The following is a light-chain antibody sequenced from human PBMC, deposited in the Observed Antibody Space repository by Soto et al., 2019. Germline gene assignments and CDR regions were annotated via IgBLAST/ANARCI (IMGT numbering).Light chain of an antibody. V-gene: IGKV3-20*01. CDR2: GAS. CDR1: QSVSSSY. Sequence: EVVLTQSPDTLSLSPGERATLSCRASQSVSSSYLAWYQQKPGQAPRLLIYGASSRATGIPDRFSGSGSGTDFTLTISRLEPEDFAVYYCQQYGSSPPITSGQGTRLE. J-gene: IGKJ5*01. CDR3: QQYGSSPPIT.